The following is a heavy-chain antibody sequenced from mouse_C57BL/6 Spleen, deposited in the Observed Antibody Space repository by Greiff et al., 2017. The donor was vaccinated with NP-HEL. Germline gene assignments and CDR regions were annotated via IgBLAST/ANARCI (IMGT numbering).Heavy chain of an antibody. Sequence: QVQLQQSGPELVKPGASVKISCKASGYSFTSYYIHWVKQRPGQGLEWIGWIYPGSGNTKYNEKFKGKATLTADTSSSTAYMQLSSLTSEDSAVYYCARGSNYGGNAMDYWGQGTSVTVSS. D-gene: IGHD2-5*01. CDR1: GYSFTSYY. J-gene: IGHJ4*01. V-gene: IGHV1-66*01. CDR2: IYPGSGNT. CDR3: ARGSNYGGNAMDY.